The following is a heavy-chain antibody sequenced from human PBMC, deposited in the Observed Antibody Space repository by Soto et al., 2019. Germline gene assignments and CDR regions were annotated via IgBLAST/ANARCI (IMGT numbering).Heavy chain of an antibody. V-gene: IGHV1-3*01. D-gene: IGHD6-19*01. CDR1: GYTFITST. J-gene: IGHJ1*01. CDR2: INPGTGNT. Sequence: QVQLVQSGAEVKKPGASVKVSCKTSGYTFITSTIHWLRQAPGQRLEWMGWINPGTGNTKFSQTFQGRVTLTRDTSASTAYLELRSLTSEDTAVFCCAREEGFSSSFYSYEHWGPGTLVTVSS. CDR3: AREEGFSSSFYSYEH.